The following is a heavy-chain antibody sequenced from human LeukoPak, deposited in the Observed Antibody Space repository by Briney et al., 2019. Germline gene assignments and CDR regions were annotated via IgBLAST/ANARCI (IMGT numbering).Heavy chain of an antibody. J-gene: IGHJ4*02. V-gene: IGHV3-30*18. D-gene: IGHD3-22*01. Sequence: GGSLRLSCAASGFTFSSYGMHWVRQAPGKGLEWVAVISYDGSNKYYGDSVKGRFTISRDNSKNTLYLQMNSLRAEDTAVYFCAKDSYDSSGYYSSTLAYWGQGTLVTVSS. CDR2: ISYDGSNK. CDR1: GFTFSSYG. CDR3: AKDSYDSSGYYSSTLAY.